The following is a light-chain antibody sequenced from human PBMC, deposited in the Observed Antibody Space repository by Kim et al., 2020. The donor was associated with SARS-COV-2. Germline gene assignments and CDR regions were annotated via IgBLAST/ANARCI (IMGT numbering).Light chain of an antibody. CDR1: ISDMGGYTY. V-gene: IGLV2-14*03. CDR3: SSYSNTNTLM. J-gene: IGLJ3*02. Sequence: GPSTTMSCTGTISDMGGYTYVSWYQQHPGKAPTLIIYDVSNRPAGVSDRFSGSKSDNTASLTISGLQAEDEADYYCSSYSNTNTLMFGGGTQLTVL. CDR2: DVS.